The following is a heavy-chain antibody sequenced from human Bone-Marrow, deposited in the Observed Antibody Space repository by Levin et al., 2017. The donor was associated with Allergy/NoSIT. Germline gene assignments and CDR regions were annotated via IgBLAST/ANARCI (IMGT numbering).Heavy chain of an antibody. CDR2: IIPIFRTA. CDR3: ARSRDSMVTSGGVIAAYFFDY. J-gene: IGHJ4*02. V-gene: IGHV1-69*13. Sequence: PSASVKVSCKASGGTFSNYAFSWVRQAPGQGLEWMGGIIPIFRTADHAHKFQGRVSITADESTSTAYMELSSLSSEDTAVYYCARSRDSMVTSGGVIAAYFFDYWGQGTLLTVSS. CDR1: GGTFSNYA. D-gene: IGHD3-16*02.